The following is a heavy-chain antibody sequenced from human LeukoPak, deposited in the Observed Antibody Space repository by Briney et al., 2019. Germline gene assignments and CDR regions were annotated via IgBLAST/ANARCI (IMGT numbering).Heavy chain of an antibody. CDR1: GYTFTGYY. CDR3: ARERGYCGGDCYSEGLGY. J-gene: IGHJ4*02. CDR2: INPNSGGT. V-gene: IGHV1-2*02. Sequence: ASVKVSCKASGYTFTGYYMHWVRQAPGQGLEWMGWINPNSGGTNYAQKFQGRVTMTRDTSISTAYMELSRLRSDDTAVYYCARERGYCGGDCYSEGLGYWGQGTLVTVSS. D-gene: IGHD2-21*01.